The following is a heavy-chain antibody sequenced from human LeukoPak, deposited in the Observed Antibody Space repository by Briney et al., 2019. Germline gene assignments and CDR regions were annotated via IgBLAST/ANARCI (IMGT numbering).Heavy chain of an antibody. J-gene: IGHJ3*02. CDR3: ARGPSIAARYDAFDI. V-gene: IGHV3-48*03. CDR2: ISSSGNTI. Sequence: GGSLRLSCAASEFTFTSYELNWVRQAPGKGLEWVSYISSSGNTISYADSVKGRFTISSDNAKNSLYLQVISLRAEDTAVYYCARGPSIAARYDAFDIWGQGTMVTVSS. CDR1: EFTFTSYE. D-gene: IGHD6-6*01.